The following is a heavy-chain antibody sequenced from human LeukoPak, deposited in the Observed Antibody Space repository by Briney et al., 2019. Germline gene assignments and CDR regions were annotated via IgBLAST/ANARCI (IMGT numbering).Heavy chain of an antibody. J-gene: IGHJ3*02. CDR2: IYHSGST. CDR3: ASFLGSLGAFDI. D-gene: IGHD1-26*01. V-gene: IGHV4-38-2*02. Sequence: SETLSLTCTVSGYSISSGYYWGWIRQPPGKGLEWVGSIYHSGSTYYNPPLKSRVTISVDTSKNQFSLKLSSVTAADTAVYYCASFLGSLGAFDIWGQGTMVTVSS. CDR1: GYSISSGYY.